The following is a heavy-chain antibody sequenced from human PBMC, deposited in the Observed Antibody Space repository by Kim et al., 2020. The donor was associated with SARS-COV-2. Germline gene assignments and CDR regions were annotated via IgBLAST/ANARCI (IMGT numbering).Heavy chain of an antibody. D-gene: IGHD6-19*01. CDR1: GGSISSYY. CDR2: IYYSGST. J-gene: IGHJ4*02. CDR3: ARHNPQAYSSGWYSVFDY. Sequence: SETLSLTCTVSGGSISSYYWSWIRQPPGKGLEWIGYIYYSGSTNYNPSLKSRVTISVDTSKNQFSLKLSSVTAADTAVYYCARHNPQAYSSGWYSVFDYWGQGTLVTVSS. V-gene: IGHV4-59*08.